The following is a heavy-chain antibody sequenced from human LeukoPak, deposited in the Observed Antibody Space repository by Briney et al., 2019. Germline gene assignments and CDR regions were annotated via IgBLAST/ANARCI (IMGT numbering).Heavy chain of an antibody. V-gene: IGHV3-7*01. CDR1: GFTFTGYR. D-gene: IGHD7-27*01. CDR2: VKEDGSEK. J-gene: IGHJ4*02. CDR3: ATRYNWGRY. Sequence: PGGSLRLSCATSGFTFTGYRMGWVRQAPGKGPEWVANVKEDGSEKYYVDSVKGRFTVSRDNAKNSLYLQMNSLRVEDTAVYYCATRYNWGRYWGQGTLVTVSS.